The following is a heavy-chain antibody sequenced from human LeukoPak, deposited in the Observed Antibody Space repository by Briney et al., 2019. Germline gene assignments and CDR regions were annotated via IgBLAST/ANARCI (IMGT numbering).Heavy chain of an antibody. Sequence: SETLSLTCTVSGGSISSYYWSWLRQPPGKGLEWIGYIYYSGSTNYNPSLKSRVTISVDTSKNQFSLKLSSVTAADTAVYYCARVHGKYSGYDSSFDYRGQGTLVTVSS. D-gene: IGHD5-12*01. CDR2: IYYSGST. V-gene: IGHV4-59*01. CDR3: ARVHGKYSGYDSSFDY. CDR1: GGSISSYY. J-gene: IGHJ4*02.